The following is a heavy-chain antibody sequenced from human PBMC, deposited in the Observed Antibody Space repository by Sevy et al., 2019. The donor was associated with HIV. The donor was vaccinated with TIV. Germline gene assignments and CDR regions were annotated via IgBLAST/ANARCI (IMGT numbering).Heavy chain of an antibody. CDR1: GGSISSYY. CDR2: IYYSGST. D-gene: IGHD3-16*01. CDR3: ARSYEMDAFDI. J-gene: IGHJ3*02. V-gene: IGHV4-59*08. Sequence: SETLSLTCTVSGGSISSYYWSWIRQPPGKGLEWIGYIYYSGSTNYNPSLKSRVTITVDTSMNQYSLKLSSVTAADTAGYYCARSYEMDAFDIWGQGTMVTVSS.